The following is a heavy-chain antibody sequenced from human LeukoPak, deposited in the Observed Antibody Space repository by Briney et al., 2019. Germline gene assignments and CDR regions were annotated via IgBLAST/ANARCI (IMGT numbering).Heavy chain of an antibody. J-gene: IGHJ5*02. D-gene: IGHD3-16*01. Sequence: GGSLRLSCAASGFRFSDFTMSWVRQAPGKGPEWVSAIGGRGGSTYYADSLGGRFTISRDNSKDMVYLQMNSLKVEDTATYYCGKRGGAWGQGTKVTVSS. CDR3: GKRGGA. CDR2: IGGRGGST. CDR1: GFRFSDFT. V-gene: IGHV3-23*01.